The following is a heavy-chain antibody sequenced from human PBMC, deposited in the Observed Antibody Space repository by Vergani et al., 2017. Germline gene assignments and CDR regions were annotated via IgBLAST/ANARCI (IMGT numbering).Heavy chain of an antibody. Sequence: QLVESGGGLVQPGGSLRLSCAASGFNFSTYNMNWVRQAPGKGLEWVSYVTNNNRSQSYADSLKGRFAISRDSANNSLYLQMNSLRAEDTAVYYCAKVGRSEVAGTFGAFDIWGQGTMVTVSS. CDR1: GFNFSTYN. V-gene: IGHV3-48*01. CDR2: VTNNNRSQ. D-gene: IGHD6-19*01. CDR3: AKVGRSEVAGTFGAFDI. J-gene: IGHJ3*02.